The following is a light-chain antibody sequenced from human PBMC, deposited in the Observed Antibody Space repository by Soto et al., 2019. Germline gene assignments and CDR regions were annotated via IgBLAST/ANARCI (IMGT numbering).Light chain of an antibody. CDR2: DVS. CDR1: SSDVGAYNS. CDR3: SSYTSSSTVV. V-gene: IGLV2-14*01. Sequence: QSVLTQPASVSGSPGQSITISCTGTSSDVGAYNSVSWYQQHPGKVPKLMIYDVSNRPSGVSNRFSGSKSGNTASLIISGPQDEDEAYYYCSSYTSSSTVVFGGGTKLTVL. J-gene: IGLJ3*02.